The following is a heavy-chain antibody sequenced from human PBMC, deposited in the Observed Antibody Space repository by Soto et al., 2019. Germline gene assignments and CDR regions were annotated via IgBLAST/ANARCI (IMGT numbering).Heavy chain of an antibody. J-gene: IGHJ5*02. CDR3: GSVRPSGYVLS. CDR2: VYFSGNT. V-gene: IGHV4-59*01. Sequence: NPSEPLSLTCTVSGGSLRSYYWTWIRQSPGKGLEWIGYVYFSGNTNYNPSLKSRVTISIDTSKNQCALRLASVTAADTAFYYCGSVRPSGYVLSWGQGTLVTVSS. CDR1: GGSLRSYY. D-gene: IGHD6-25*01.